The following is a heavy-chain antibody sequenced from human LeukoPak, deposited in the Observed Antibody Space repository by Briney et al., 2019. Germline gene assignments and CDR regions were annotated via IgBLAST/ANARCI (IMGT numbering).Heavy chain of an antibody. CDR1: GYTFTSYG. Sequence: VASVKVSCKASGYTFTSYGISWVRQAPGQGLEWMGWISAYNGNTNYAQKLQGRVTMTTDTSTSTAYMELRSLRSDDTAVYYCARVYDSSGYFPFDIWGQGTMVTVSS. CDR3: ARVYDSSGYFPFDI. J-gene: IGHJ3*02. D-gene: IGHD3-22*01. CDR2: ISAYNGNT. V-gene: IGHV1-18*01.